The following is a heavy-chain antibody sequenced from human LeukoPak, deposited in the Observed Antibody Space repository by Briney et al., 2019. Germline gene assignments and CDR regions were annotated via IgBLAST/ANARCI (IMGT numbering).Heavy chain of an antibody. CDR3: AKLRVDIVVVPAAISPPPEATYYYMDV. Sequence: GGSLRLSCAASGFTFSSYAMSWVRQAPGKGLDWVSAISGSGGSTYYADSVKGRFTISRDNSKNTLYLQMNSLRAEDTAVYYCAKLRVDIVVVPAAISPPPEATYYYMDVWGKGTTVTVSS. CDR1: GFTFSSYA. V-gene: IGHV3-23*01. D-gene: IGHD2-2*02. CDR2: ISGSGGST. J-gene: IGHJ6*03.